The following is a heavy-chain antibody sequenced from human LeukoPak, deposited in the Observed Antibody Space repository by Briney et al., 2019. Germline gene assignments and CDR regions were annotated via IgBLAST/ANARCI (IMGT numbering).Heavy chain of an antibody. Sequence: GGSLRLSCAASGFSFGSYGMNWVRQAPGKGLEWVAIISYDGNEKYYADSVKGRFTISRDNSKDTLFLHMSSLRTEDTAVYYCANSPHITGSDFWGQGTLVTVSS. CDR1: GFSFGSYG. J-gene: IGHJ4*02. D-gene: IGHD1-20*01. CDR2: ISYDGNEK. CDR3: ANSPHITGSDF. V-gene: IGHV3-30*18.